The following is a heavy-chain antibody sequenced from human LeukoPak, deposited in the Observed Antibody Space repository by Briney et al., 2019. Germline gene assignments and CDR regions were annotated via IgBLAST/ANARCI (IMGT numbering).Heavy chain of an antibody. CDR3: SGGSCTWGLFDS. CDR2: ISDSGGSK. D-gene: IGHD2-15*01. V-gene: IGHV3-23*01. J-gene: IGHJ4*02. CDR1: GFIFSTHA. Sequence: GGSLRLSCVASGFIFSTHAMSWVRLAPGRGLEWVSTISDSGGSKHYPESVKGRFTISRDNSMSTLSLQMKSLRVEDTALYYCSGGSCTWGLFDSWGQGTLVTVSS.